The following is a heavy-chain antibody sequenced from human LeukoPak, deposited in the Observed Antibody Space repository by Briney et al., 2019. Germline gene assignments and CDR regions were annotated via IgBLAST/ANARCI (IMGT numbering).Heavy chain of an antibody. J-gene: IGHJ4*02. CDR1: GFTYSSYW. V-gene: IGHV3-7*01. D-gene: IGHD2-15*01. CDR2: IKQDGSEK. Sequence: PGGSVRLSCAASGFTYSSYWMSWVRQAPGKGLEWVANIKQDGSEKYYVDSVKGRFTISRDNAKNSLYLQMNSLRAEDTAVYYCARDGRGGYLDSWGQGTLVIVSS. CDR3: ARDGRGGYLDS.